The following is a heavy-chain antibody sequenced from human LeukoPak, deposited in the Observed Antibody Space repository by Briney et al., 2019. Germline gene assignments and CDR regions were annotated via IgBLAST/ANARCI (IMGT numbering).Heavy chain of an antibody. Sequence: GGSLRLSCRASGFIFSSYALNWVRRAPGQGLEWVSSISSSSGGIYYTDSVKGRFTISRDNARKSLYLQMNSLRVEDTAVYYCVRDYGGSSGAFDLGGKGTMVTVSS. CDR1: GFIFSSYA. D-gene: IGHD4-23*01. CDR3: VRDYGGSSGAFDL. V-gene: IGHV3-21*01. CDR2: ISSSSGGI. J-gene: IGHJ3*01.